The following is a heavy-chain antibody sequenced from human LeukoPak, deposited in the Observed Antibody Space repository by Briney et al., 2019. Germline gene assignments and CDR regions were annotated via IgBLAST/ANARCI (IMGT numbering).Heavy chain of an antibody. CDR2: IKQDGSEK. CDR1: GFTFSSYW. CDR3: ARDFKDSGGYYFFDY. J-gene: IGHJ4*02. V-gene: IGHV3-7*01. D-gene: IGHD3-22*01. Sequence: GGSLRLSCAASGFTFSSYWMSWVRQAPGKGLEWVANIKQDGSEKYYVDSVKGRFTISRDNAKNSLYLQMNSLRAEDTAVYYCARDFKDSGGYYFFDYWGQGTLVTVSS.